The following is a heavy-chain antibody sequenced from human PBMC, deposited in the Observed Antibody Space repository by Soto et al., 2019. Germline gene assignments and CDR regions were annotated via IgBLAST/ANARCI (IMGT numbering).Heavy chain of an antibody. D-gene: IGHD3-16*01. CDR2: RYSKRGDT. CDR3: ARGNRFWYACLGV. CDR1: GYTFSDFD. V-gene: IGHV1-8*01. Sequence: ASVKVSSKASGYTFSDFDINWLRQPAEQGPGCMGWRYSKRGDTCSAQSFQGKCNVTWDTLLSTAYMEVGNLTTDDAALYLWARGNRFWYACLGVWGKGTRVAVSS. J-gene: IGHJ6*04.